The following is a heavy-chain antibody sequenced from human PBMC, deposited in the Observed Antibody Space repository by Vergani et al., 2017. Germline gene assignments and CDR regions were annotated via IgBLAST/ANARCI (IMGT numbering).Heavy chain of an antibody. CDR2: IYWNDDQ. J-gene: IGHJ6*03. CDR3: VYRKTECGTTGCFYPFDYYYYMDV. V-gene: IGHV2-5*04. CDR1: GFSLNTRGVS. Sequence: QITLKESGPTLVKPTQTLTLTCTFSGFSLNTRGVSVAWIRQPPGKALDWLALIYWNDDQNYSPSLNNRVTITKDTSKNQVVLTMTNMDYVDTGTYYCVYRKTECGTTGCFYPFDYYYYMDVWGKGTTVTVSS. D-gene: IGHD1-7*01.